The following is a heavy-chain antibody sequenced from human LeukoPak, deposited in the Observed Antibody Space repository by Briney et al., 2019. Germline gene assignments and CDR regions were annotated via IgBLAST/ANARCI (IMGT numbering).Heavy chain of an antibody. CDR3: AKVAHLTIFGVATNYFDY. D-gene: IGHD3-3*01. Sequence: GGSLRLSCAASGFTVSSSYMSWVRQAPGKGLEWVSVIYSGGSTYYADSVKGRFTISRDNSKNTLYLQMNSLRAEDTAVYYCAKVAHLTIFGVATNYFDYWGQGTLVTVSS. J-gene: IGHJ4*02. V-gene: IGHV3-66*01. CDR1: GFTVSSSY. CDR2: IYSGGST.